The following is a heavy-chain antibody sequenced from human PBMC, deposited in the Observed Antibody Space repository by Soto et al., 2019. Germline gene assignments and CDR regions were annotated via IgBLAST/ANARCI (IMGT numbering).Heavy chain of an antibody. CDR1: GFTFSSYS. V-gene: IGHV3-21*01. Sequence: GGSLRLSCAASGFTFSSYSMNWVRQAPGKGLEWVSSISSSSSYIYYADSVKGRFTISRDNAKNSLYLQMNSLRAEDTAVYYCARDTYYDILTGYFGYWGQGTLVTVSS. J-gene: IGHJ4*02. D-gene: IGHD3-9*01. CDR3: ARDTYYDILTGYFGY. CDR2: ISSSSSYI.